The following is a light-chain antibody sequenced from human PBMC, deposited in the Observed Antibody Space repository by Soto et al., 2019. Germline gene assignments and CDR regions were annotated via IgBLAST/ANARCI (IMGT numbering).Light chain of an antibody. V-gene: IGKV1-33*01. J-gene: IGKJ5*01. CDR3: QQYNSYLIT. CDR2: DAS. Sequence: QMTQSPSSRSASVGGRGTSTCWASQRTRSYLNWYQQKPGKAPKLLIYDASNLQTGVPSRFSGSGSGTEFTLTISSLQPDDFATYYCQQYNSYLITFGQGTRLE. CDR1: QRTRSY.